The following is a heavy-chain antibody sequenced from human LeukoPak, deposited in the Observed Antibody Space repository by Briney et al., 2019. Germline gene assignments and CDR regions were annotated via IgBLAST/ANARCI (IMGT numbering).Heavy chain of an antibody. CDR2: ISSSSSTI. CDR1: GFTFSSYS. D-gene: IGHD3-10*01. V-gene: IGHV3-48*04. CDR3: AKGFGPMDDWYFDL. J-gene: IGHJ2*01. Sequence: GGSLRLSCAASGFTFSSYSMNWVRQAPGKGLEWVSYISSSSSTIYYADSVKGRFTISRDNAKNSVYLQMNSLRAEDMALYYCAKGFGPMDDWYFDLWGRGTLVTVSS.